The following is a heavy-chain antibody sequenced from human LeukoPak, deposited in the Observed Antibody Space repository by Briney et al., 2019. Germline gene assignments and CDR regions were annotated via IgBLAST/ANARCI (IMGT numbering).Heavy chain of an antibody. Sequence: SETLSLTCTVSGGSISSSSYYWGWIRQPPGKGLEWIGSIYYSGSTYYNPSLKSRVTISVDTSKNQFSLKLSSVTAADTAVYYCARVGNFWSGHGAFDIWGQGTMVTVSS. D-gene: IGHD3-3*01. CDR3: ARVGNFWSGHGAFDI. V-gene: IGHV4-39*07. CDR2: IYYSGST. CDR1: GGSISSSSYY. J-gene: IGHJ3*02.